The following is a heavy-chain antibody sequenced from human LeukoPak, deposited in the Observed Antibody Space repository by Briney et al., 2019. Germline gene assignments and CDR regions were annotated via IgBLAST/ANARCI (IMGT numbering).Heavy chain of an antibody. CDR1: GGSISSYY. CDR3: AREGAVVVAATGGVFDI. Sequence: SETLSLTCTVSGGSISSYYWSWIRQPPGKGLEWIGYIYYSGSTNYNPSLKSRVTISVDTSKNQFSLKLSSVTAADTAVYYCAREGAVVVAATGGVFDIWGQGTMVTVSS. D-gene: IGHD2-15*01. J-gene: IGHJ3*02. CDR2: IYYSGST. V-gene: IGHV4-59*01.